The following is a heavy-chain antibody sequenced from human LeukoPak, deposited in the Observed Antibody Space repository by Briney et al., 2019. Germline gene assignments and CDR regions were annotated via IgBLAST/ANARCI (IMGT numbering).Heavy chain of an antibody. Sequence: SETLSLTCTVSGGSISSYYWSWIRQPPGKGLEWIGYIYYSGITNYNPSLKSRVTISVDTSKNQLSLKLSSVSAADTAVYSCARVKWREGYVYLDYWGQGTLVTVSS. D-gene: IGHD5-24*01. CDR3: ARVKWREGYVYLDY. CDR2: IYYSGIT. J-gene: IGHJ4*02. CDR1: GGSISSYY. V-gene: IGHV4-59*01.